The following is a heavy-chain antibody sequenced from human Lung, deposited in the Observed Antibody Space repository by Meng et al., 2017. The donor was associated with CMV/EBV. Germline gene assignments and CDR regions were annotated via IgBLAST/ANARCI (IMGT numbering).Heavy chain of an antibody. V-gene: IGHV7-4-1*02. D-gene: IGHD2-15*01. CDR2: INTNTGNP. J-gene: IGHJ4*02. CDR1: GYTFTSYA. CDR3: ARLYCSGGSCYTIDY. Sequence: QVQLVQFGSELKKPGASGKVSCKASGYTFTSYAMNWVRQAPGQGLEWMGWINTNTGNPTYAQGFTGRSVFSLDTSVSTAYLQISSLKAADTAVYYCARLYCSGGSCYTIDYWGQGTLVTVSS.